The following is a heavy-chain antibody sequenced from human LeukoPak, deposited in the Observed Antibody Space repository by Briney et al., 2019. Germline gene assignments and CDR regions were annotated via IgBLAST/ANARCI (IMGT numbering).Heavy chain of an antibody. CDR1: GFTFDDYA. Sequence: GRSLRLSCAASGFTFDDYAMHWVRQAPGKGLEWVSVISGSGGSTYYADSVKGRFTISRDNSKNTLYLQMNSLRAEDTAVYYCAKDDEVDTADYWGQGTLVTVSS. V-gene: IGHV3-23*01. J-gene: IGHJ4*02. CDR3: AKDDEVDTADY. D-gene: IGHD5-18*01. CDR2: ISGSGGST.